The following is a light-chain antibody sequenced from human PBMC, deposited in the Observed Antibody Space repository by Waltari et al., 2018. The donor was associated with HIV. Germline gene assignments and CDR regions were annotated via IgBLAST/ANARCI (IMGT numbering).Light chain of an antibody. CDR3: CSYAGTYTYV. J-gene: IGLJ1*01. CDR2: GVF. CDR1: ASDIRYSAY. Sequence: QSALTPPRSVSGPPGQSVTISCTGTASDIRYSAYASWYHQYPGKAPKVIIYGVFQRPSGVPDRFTASKSGITASLTISGLQDEDEADYYCCSYAGTYTYVFGSGTTVTVL. V-gene: IGLV2-11*01.